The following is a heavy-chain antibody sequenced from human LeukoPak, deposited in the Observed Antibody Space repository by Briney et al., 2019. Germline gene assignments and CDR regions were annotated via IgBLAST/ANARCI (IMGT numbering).Heavy chain of an antibody. CDR2: INPNSGGT. V-gene: IGHV1-2*02. CDR3: ARRGIVVVPAAPAPRHYYYYYYMDV. CDR1: GYTFTGYY. Sequence: VASVKVSCKASGYTFTGYYMHWVRQAPGQGLEWMGWINPNSGGTNYAQKFQGRVTMTRDTSISTAYMELSRLRSDDTAVYYCARRGIVVVPAAPAPRHYYYYYYMDVWGKGTTVTVSS. J-gene: IGHJ6*03. D-gene: IGHD2-2*01.